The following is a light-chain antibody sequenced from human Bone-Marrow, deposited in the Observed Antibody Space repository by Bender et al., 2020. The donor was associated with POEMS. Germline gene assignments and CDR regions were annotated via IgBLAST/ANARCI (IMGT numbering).Light chain of an antibody. Sequence: QSALTQPASVSGSPGQSITISCTGTSSDVGGNKYVSWYQQHPGKAPKLMIFEVSNRPSGVSNRFSGSKSGNAASLTVSGLQAEDEADYYCSSYAGNNNLVFGGGTKLTVL. CDR2: EVS. CDR3: SSYAGNNNLV. V-gene: IGLV2-14*01. CDR1: SSDVGGNKY. J-gene: IGLJ2*01.